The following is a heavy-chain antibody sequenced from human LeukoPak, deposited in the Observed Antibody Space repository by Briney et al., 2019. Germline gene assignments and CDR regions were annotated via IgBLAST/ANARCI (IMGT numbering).Heavy chain of an antibody. D-gene: IGHD3-22*01. Sequence: SETLSLTCTVSGGSISSSSYYWGWIRQPPGKGLEWIGSIYYSGSTYYNPSLKSRVTISVDTSKNQFSLKLSSVTAADTAVYYCAREYDSSASDAFDIWGQGTMVTVSS. CDR2: IYYSGST. CDR3: AREYDSSASDAFDI. CDR1: GGSISSSSYY. J-gene: IGHJ3*02. V-gene: IGHV4-39*02.